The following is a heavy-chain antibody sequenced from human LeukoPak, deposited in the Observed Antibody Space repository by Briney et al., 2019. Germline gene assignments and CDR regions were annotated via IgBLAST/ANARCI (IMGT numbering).Heavy chain of an antibody. Sequence: SETLSLTCTVSGGSISSSSYYWGWIRQPPGKGLEWIGSIYYSGSTYYNPSLKSRVTISVDTSKNQFSLKLSSVAAADTAVYYCARLNYCDSSGSYYFDYWGQGTLVTVSS. CDR3: ARLNYCDSSGSYYFDY. J-gene: IGHJ4*02. V-gene: IGHV4-39*01. CDR1: GGSISSSSYY. D-gene: IGHD3-22*01. CDR2: IYYSGST.